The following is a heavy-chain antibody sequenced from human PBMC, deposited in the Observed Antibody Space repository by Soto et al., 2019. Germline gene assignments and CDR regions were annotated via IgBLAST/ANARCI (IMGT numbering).Heavy chain of an antibody. CDR2: IYYSGST. Sequence: QVQLQESGPGLVQPSETLSLTCTVSGGSISSYYWSWIRQPPGKGLEWIGYIYYSGSTNYNPSLKSRVPIPVDTSKNQFSLKLSSVTAADTAVYYCARTYDGSGPNSGGYGFDIWGQGTMVTVSS. CDR3: ARTYDGSGPNSGGYGFDI. CDR1: GGSISSYY. J-gene: IGHJ3*02. D-gene: IGHD3-22*01. V-gene: IGHV4-59*01.